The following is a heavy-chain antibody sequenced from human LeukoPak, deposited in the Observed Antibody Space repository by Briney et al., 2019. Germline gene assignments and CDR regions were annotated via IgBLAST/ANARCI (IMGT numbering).Heavy chain of an antibody. V-gene: IGHV4-59*01. D-gene: IGHD3-16*01. Sequence: PSETLSLTCTVSGGSISSYYWSWIRQPPGKGLEWIGYIYYSGSTNYNPSLKSRVTISVDTSKNQFSLKLSSVTAADTAVYYCARDGGPLRFDYWGQGTLVTVSS. J-gene: IGHJ4*02. CDR1: GGSISSYY. CDR2: IYYSGST. CDR3: ARDGGPLRFDY.